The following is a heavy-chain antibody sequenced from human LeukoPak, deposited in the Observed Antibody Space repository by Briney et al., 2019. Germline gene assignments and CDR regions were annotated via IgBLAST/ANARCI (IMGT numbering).Heavy chain of an antibody. CDR2: INTNTGNP. Sequence: ASVKVSCKASGYTFTSYAMNWVRQAPGQGLEWMGWINTNTGNPTYAQGFTGRFVFSLDTSVSTAYLQISSLKAEDTAVYYCARPLSWMELSLIQHWGQGTLVTVSS. J-gene: IGHJ1*01. CDR1: GYTFTSYA. V-gene: IGHV7-4-1*02. CDR3: ARPLSWMELSLIQH. D-gene: IGHD5-18*01.